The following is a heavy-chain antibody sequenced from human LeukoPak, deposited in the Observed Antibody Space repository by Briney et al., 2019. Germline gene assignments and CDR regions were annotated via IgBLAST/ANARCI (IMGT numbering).Heavy chain of an antibody. Sequence: PSETLSLTCAVSGNSMSGYYWNWIRQPPGKGLEWIASIYYSGSVNYNPSLRGRLFISIDTSKNQFSLRLDSVTAADTGVYFCAREVNEKHDAFDMWGQGTMVAVSS. J-gene: IGHJ3*02. D-gene: IGHD2-8*01. CDR2: IYYSGSV. V-gene: IGHV4-59*12. CDR1: GNSMSGYY. CDR3: AREVNEKHDAFDM.